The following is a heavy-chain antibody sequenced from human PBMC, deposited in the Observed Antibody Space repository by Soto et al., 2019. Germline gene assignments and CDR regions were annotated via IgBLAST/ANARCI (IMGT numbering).Heavy chain of an antibody. Sequence: QVQLVESGGGVVQPGRSLRLSCAASGFTFSSYGMHWVRQAPGKGLEWVAVIWYDGSNKYYADSVKGRFTISRDNSKNTLYLQMNSLRAEDTAVYYCARGRRAAGTAIDYWGQGILVTVSS. CDR2: IWYDGSNK. D-gene: IGHD6-13*01. CDR3: ARGRRAAGTAIDY. J-gene: IGHJ4*02. CDR1: GFTFSSYG. V-gene: IGHV3-33*01.